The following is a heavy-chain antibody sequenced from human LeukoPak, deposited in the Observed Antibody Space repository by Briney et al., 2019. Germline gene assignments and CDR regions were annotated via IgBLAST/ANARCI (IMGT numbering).Heavy chain of an antibody. Sequence: GGSLRLSCAASGFTFSSHWMSWVRQAPGKGLEWVANIKKDGSEKYYVDSVKGRFTISRDNAKTSLYLHMNSLRAEDTAVYYCAKDPGYYGDYWGQGTLVTVSS. CDR1: GFTFSSHW. CDR3: AKDPGYYGDY. J-gene: IGHJ4*02. CDR2: IKKDGSEK. V-gene: IGHV3-7*01. D-gene: IGHD3-22*01.